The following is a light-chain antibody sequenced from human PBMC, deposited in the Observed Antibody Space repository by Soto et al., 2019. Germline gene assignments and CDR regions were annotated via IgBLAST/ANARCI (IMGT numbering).Light chain of an antibody. V-gene: IGKV1-39*01. CDR3: QQSYRTPRT. Sequence: DIQMTQSPSSLSASIGDRVTITCRASQSISDYLNWYQQKPGNAPKLLIYSASTLHSGLPSRFSGSGSGTDFTLTISSLQPEDFATYYCQQSYRTPRTFGQGTKVEIK. CDR1: QSISDY. CDR2: SAS. J-gene: IGKJ1*01.